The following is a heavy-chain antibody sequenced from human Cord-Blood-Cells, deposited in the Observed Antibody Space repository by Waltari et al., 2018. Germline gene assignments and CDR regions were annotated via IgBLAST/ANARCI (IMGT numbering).Heavy chain of an antibody. V-gene: IGHV3-48*03. Sequence: EVQLVESGGGLVQPGGSLRLSCAASGFPFSSYEMNGVRQAPGKGLEWVSYISSSGSTIYYADSVKGRFTISRDNAKNSLYLQMNSLRAEDTDVYYCARVAYGGNSYYFDYWGQGTLVTVSS. CDR2: ISSSGSTI. CDR1: GFPFSSYE. CDR3: ARVAYGGNSYYFDY. D-gene: IGHD4-17*01. J-gene: IGHJ4*02.